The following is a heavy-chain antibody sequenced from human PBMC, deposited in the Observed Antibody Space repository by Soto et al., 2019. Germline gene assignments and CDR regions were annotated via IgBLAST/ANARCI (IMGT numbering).Heavy chain of an antibody. CDR3: APIFHVLEY. CDR1: GFTFSSYG. J-gene: IGHJ4*02. D-gene: IGHD3-3*01. Sequence: ESVGGVVQPGRSLRLSCAASGFTFSSYGMHWVRQAPGKGLEWVAVISYDGSNKYYADSVKGRFTISRDNSKNTLYLQMNSLRAEDTAVYYCAPIFHVLEYWGQGTLVTVSS. CDR2: ISYDGSNK. V-gene: IGHV3-30*03.